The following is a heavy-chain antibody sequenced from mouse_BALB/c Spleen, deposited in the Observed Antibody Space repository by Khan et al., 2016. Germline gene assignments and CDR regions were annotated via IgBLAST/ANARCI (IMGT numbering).Heavy chain of an antibody. CDR2: IWSGGST. CDR1: GFSLTSYG. Sequence: QVQLQQSGPGLVQPSQSLSITCTVSGFSLTSYGVHWVRQSPGKGLEWLGVIWSGGSTDYNAAFISRLSISKDNSKSQVFFKMNSLQANDTAIYYCAIEEAIYYGNYGSMDYWGQGTSVTVSS. J-gene: IGHJ4*01. CDR3: AIEEAIYYGNYGSMDY. D-gene: IGHD2-1*01. V-gene: IGHV2-2*02.